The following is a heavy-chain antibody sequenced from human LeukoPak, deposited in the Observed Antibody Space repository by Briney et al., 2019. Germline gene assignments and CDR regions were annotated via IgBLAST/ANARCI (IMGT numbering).Heavy chain of an antibody. D-gene: IGHD2-2*01. Sequence: PGGSLRLSCAASGFTFNNFGMHWVRQAPGKGLEWVSFIGYEGVHKYYADSVKGRFTISKDNSKATLYLQMNSLRPEDTAVYYCARALDSSSSRYQAFEEWGQGTLVTVSS. CDR2: IGYEGVHK. CDR1: GFTFNNFG. CDR3: ARALDSSSSRYQAFEE. V-gene: IGHV3-30*02. J-gene: IGHJ4*02.